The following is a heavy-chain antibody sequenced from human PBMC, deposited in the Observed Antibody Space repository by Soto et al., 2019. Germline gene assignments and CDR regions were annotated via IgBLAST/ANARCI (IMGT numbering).Heavy chain of an antibody. Sequence: PGGSLRLSCAASGFTFSSYWMHWVRQAPGKGLVWVSRINSDGSSTSYADSVKGRFTISRDNAKNTLYLQMNSLRAEDTAVYYCARVKTHSAYYGMDVWGQGTTVTVSS. D-gene: IGHD5-18*01. CDR2: INSDGSST. J-gene: IGHJ6*02. V-gene: IGHV3-74*01. CDR3: ARVKTHSAYYGMDV. CDR1: GFTFSSYW.